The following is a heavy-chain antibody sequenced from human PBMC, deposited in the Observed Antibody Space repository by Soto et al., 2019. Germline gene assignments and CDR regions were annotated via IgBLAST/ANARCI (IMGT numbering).Heavy chain of an antibody. V-gene: IGHV4-39*01. J-gene: IGHJ6*03. CDR3: VRLRRYGDYPYYYYYMDV. CDR1: GGSISSSSYY. CDR2: IYYSGST. D-gene: IGHD4-17*01. Sequence: SETLSLTCTVSGGSISSSSYYWGWIRQPPGKGLEWIGSIYYSGSTYYNPSLKSRVTISVDTSKNQFSLRLSSVTAADTAVYYCVRLRRYGDYPYYYYYMDVWGKGSTVTVSS.